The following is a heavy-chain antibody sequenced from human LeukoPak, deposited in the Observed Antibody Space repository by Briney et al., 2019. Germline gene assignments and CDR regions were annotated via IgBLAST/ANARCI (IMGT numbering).Heavy chain of an antibody. CDR2: ISWNSGII. CDR3: AKGVGSRSAFDI. CDR1: GLIFDDYA. Sequence: GGSLRLSCAASGLIFDDYAMHWVRQVPGKGLEWVSGISWNSGIIDYADSVKGRFTISRDNAKNFLYLRMNSLRAEDMALYYCAKGVGSRSAFDIWGQGTMVTVSS. J-gene: IGHJ3*02. D-gene: IGHD2-15*01. V-gene: IGHV3-9*03.